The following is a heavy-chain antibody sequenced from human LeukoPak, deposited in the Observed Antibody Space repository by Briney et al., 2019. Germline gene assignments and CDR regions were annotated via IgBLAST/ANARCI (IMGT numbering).Heavy chain of an antibody. CDR2: INPNSGGT. J-gene: IGHJ4*02. CDR1: GYTFTGYY. D-gene: IGHD7-27*01. CDR3: ARDQTGDGLHY. V-gene: IGHV1-2*02. Sequence: ASVKVSCKASGYTFTGYYMNWLRQAPGQGLEWMGWINPNSGGTNYAQKFQGRVTMTRDTSISTAYMELSRLRSDDTAVYYCARDQTGDGLHYWRQASLVTVSS.